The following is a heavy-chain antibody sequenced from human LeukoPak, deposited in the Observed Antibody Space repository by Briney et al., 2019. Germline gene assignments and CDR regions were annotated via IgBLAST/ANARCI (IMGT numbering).Heavy chain of an antibody. V-gene: IGHV1-69*04. CDR3: AREPSPIIVVVTANGMDV. J-gene: IGHJ6*02. D-gene: IGHD2-21*02. CDR2: IIPIFGIA. CDR1: GGTFSSYA. Sequence: SVKVSCKASGGTFSSYAISWVRQAPGQGLEWMGRIIPIFGIANYAQKFQGRVTMTRDTSTSTVYMELSSLRSEDTAVYYCAREPSPIIVVVTANGMDVWGQGTTVTVSS.